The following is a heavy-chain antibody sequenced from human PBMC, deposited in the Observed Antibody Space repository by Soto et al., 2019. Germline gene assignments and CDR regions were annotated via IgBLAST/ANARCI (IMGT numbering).Heavy chain of an antibody. CDR1: GFTFNNYG. J-gene: IGHJ4*02. CDR2: VSKSDYT. Sequence: VGSLRLSCVVSGFTFNNYGINWVRQAPGKGLEWVSTVSKSDYTYYSDSVKGRFTISRDNAKNSVSLQMNTLRAEDTAVYYCAREDSIIIPAVSDFWGQGTLVTVSS. V-gene: IGHV3-21*01. CDR3: AREDSIIIPAVSDF. D-gene: IGHD2-2*01.